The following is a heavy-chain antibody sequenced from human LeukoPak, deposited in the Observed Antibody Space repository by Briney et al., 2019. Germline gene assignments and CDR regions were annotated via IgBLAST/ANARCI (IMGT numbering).Heavy chain of an antibody. J-gene: IGHJ4*02. CDR3: ARELSEMATISPFDY. CDR2: ISGSGGST. Sequence: GGSLRLSCAASGFTFSSYAMSWVRQAPGKGLEWVSAISGSGGSTYYADSVKGRFSISRDNSKNTLYLQMNSLRAEDTAVYYCARELSEMATISPFDYWGQGTLVTVSS. D-gene: IGHD5-24*01. CDR1: GFTFSSYA. V-gene: IGHV3-23*01.